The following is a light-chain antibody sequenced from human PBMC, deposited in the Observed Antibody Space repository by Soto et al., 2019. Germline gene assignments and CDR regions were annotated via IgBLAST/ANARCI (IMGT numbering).Light chain of an antibody. Sequence: EIVLTQSPATPSVSPGERATLSCRASQSVSGNLAWYQQKPGQAPRLLIYDASTRATGIPARFSGSGSGTEFTITISSLQPEDFALYFCQQHNNWPITFCQGTRLEIK. CDR2: DAS. CDR3: QQHNNWPIT. J-gene: IGKJ5*01. V-gene: IGKV3-15*01. CDR1: QSVSGN.